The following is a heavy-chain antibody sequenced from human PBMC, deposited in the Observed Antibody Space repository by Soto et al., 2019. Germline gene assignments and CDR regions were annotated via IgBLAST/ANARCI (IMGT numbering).Heavy chain of an antibody. Sequence: EVQLVESGGGLVNPGGSLRLSCAASGFTFSRYSMNWVRQAPGKGLEWVSSISSRSSYIYFADSVRGRFTISRDNAKNSLYLQMDSLRAEDTGVYYCARDSAGTTESVGFDPWGQGTLVTVSS. CDR2: ISSRSSYI. CDR3: ARDSAGTTESVGFDP. J-gene: IGHJ5*02. CDR1: GFTFSRYS. D-gene: IGHD1-7*01. V-gene: IGHV3-21*01.